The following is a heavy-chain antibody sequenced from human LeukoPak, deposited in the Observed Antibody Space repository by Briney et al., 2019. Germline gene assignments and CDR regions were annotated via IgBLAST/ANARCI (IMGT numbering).Heavy chain of an antibody. CDR2: ISYDGSSK. V-gene: IGHV3-30*03. D-gene: IGHD4-23*01. Sequence: GGSLRLSCAASRFTFSSYGMHWVRQAPGKGLEWVAVISYDGSSKYYADSVKGQFTISRDNSKNTLYLQMNSLRAEVTAVYYCARHLDLTPFDSWGQGTLVTVSS. CDR1: RFTFSSYG. CDR3: ARHLDLTPFDS. J-gene: IGHJ5*01.